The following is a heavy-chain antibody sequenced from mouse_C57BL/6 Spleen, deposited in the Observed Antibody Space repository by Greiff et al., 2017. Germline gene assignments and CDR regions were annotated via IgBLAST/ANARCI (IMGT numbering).Heavy chain of an antibody. CDR1: GYTFTSYW. V-gene: IGHV1-64*01. Sequence: QVQLQQPGAELVKPGASVKLSCKASGYTFTSYWMHWVKQRPGQGLEWIGMIHPNSGSTNYNEKFKSKATLTVAKSSSAAYMQLSSLTSEDSAVYYCARGYGTDFDYWGQGTTLTVSS. D-gene: IGHD1-1*01. CDR2: IHPNSGST. J-gene: IGHJ2*01. CDR3: ARGYGTDFDY.